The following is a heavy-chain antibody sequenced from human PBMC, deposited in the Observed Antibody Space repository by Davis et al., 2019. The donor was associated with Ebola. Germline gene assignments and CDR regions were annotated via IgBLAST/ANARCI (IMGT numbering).Heavy chain of an antibody. CDR2: VYSFGTT. Sequence: GESLKISCAVSGFTVSRNYMSWVRQTPGKGLEWVSIVYSFGTTYYADSVKGRFTISRDDSKNTLYLQMNSLRAEDTAVYYCARHPSIVVPGAEGYWGQGTLVTVFS. CDR3: ARHPSIVVPGAEGY. J-gene: IGHJ4*02. V-gene: IGHV3-66*04. D-gene: IGHD6-19*01. CDR1: GFTVSRNY.